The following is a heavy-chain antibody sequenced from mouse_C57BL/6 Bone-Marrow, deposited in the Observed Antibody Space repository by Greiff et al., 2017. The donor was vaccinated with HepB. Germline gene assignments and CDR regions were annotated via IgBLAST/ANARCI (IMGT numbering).Heavy chain of an antibody. J-gene: IGHJ3*01. V-gene: IGHV3-6*01. CDR2: ISYDGSN. CDR1: GYSITSGYY. CDR3: ARDLRHYDYAWFAY. D-gene: IGHD2-4*01. Sequence: EVKVEESGPGLVKPSQSLSLTCSVTGYSITSGYYWNWIRQFPGNKLEWMGYISYDGSNNYNPSLKNRISITRDTSKNQFFLKLNSVTTEDTATYYCARDLRHYDYAWFAYWGQGTLVTVSA.